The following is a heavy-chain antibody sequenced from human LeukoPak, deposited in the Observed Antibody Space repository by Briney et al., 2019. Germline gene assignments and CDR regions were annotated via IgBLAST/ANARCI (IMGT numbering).Heavy chain of an antibody. CDR3: ASQEGIAAAGAFDY. D-gene: IGHD6-13*01. CDR2: IYHSGST. V-gene: IGHV4-38-2*02. CDR1: GYSISSGYY. J-gene: IGHJ4*02. Sequence: PSETLSLTCTVSGYSISSGYYWGWIRQPPGKGLEWIGSIYHSGSTYYNPSLKSRVTISVDTSKNQFSLKLSSVTATDTAVYYCASQEGIAAAGAFDYWGQGTLVTVSS.